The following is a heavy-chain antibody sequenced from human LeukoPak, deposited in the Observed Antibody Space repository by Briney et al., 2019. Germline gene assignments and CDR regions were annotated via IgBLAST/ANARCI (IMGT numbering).Heavy chain of an antibody. J-gene: IGHJ5*02. D-gene: IGHD2-2*01. CDR2: IYPDDSDT. Sequence: GESLKISCKGSGYSFTSYWIGWLRQMPGKGLEWMGIIYPDDSDTRYSPSFQGQVTISADKSISTAYLQWSSLKASDTAMYYCARHKDQLLSNWFDPWGQGTLVTVSS. CDR3: ARHKDQLLSNWFDP. CDR1: GYSFTSYW. V-gene: IGHV5-51*01.